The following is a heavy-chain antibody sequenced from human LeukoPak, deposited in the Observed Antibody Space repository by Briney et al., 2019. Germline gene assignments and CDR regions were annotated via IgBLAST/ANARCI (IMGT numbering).Heavy chain of an antibody. CDR2: ITASGDRT. CDR3: ARRDIVVVVSASDY. CDR1: GFTISNYV. V-gene: IGHV3-23*01. J-gene: IGHJ4*02. D-gene: IGHD2-15*01. Sequence: AESLRLSCAASGFTISNYVMIWVRQAPGKGLEWVSRITASGDRTFYGDSERGRSTMAEDNSNNTAYLQMNSLTADDTAVYYCARRDIVVVVSASDYWGQGTLVTVSS.